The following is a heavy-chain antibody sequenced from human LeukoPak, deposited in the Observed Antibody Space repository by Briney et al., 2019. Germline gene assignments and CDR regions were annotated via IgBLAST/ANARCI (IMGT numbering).Heavy chain of an antibody. J-gene: IGHJ4*02. CDR3: AREGSIYYDSSGYYVY. CDR1: GYTFSSYD. D-gene: IGHD3-22*01. CDR2: ISASNGNT. V-gene: IGHV1-18*01. Sequence: ASVKVSCKASGYTFSSYDISWVRQAPGQGLEWMGWISASNGNTNNAQKFQGRVTMTTDTSTSTAYMELSRLRSDDTAVYYCAREGSIYYDSSGYYVYWGQGTLVTASS.